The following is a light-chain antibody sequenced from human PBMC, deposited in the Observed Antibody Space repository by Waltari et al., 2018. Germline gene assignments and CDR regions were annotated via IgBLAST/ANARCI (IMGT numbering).Light chain of an antibody. CDR3: QTGGHGTWV. J-gene: IGLJ3*02. Sequence: LVLTQSPSASASLGASVKLTCTLSSGYSSNVIAWLQQQPGKCPRYLMKVNSEGSHRKGDDIPDRFSASKSGTECYLTISSLQSEDEADYYCQTGGHGTWVFGGGTKLTVL. CDR2: VNSEGSH. V-gene: IGLV4-69*01. CDR1: SGYSSNV.